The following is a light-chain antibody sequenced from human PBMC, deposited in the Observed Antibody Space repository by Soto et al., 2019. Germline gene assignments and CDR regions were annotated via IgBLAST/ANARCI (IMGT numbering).Light chain of an antibody. CDR2: GAS. CDR3: QQYHNWRPGGYT. J-gene: IGKJ2*01. V-gene: IGKV3-15*01. CDR1: QSVSSH. Sequence: IVMTQSPSTLSASLGERATLTCRASQSVSSHLAWYQQKPGQAPRLLIYGASTRATGIPSRFSGSGSGTEFDLTISSMQSEDFAVYYCQQYHNWRPGGYTFGQGTKLEIK.